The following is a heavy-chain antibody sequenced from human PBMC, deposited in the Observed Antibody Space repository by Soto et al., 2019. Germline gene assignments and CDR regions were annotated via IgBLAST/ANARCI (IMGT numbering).Heavy chain of an antibody. CDR1: GYTFTDYA. CDR3: ARENDSGYGCFDS. J-gene: IGHJ4*02. CDR2: INAGNGHT. V-gene: IGHV1-3*01. D-gene: IGHD5-12*01. Sequence: QVQVVQSGAEVKKPGASVKVSCKASGYTFTDYAIHWVRQAPGQRPEWMGWINAGNGHTRYSQKFQGRVTITRDTSATTAYMELSSLRSEDTAVYYCARENDSGYGCFDSWGRGTLVTVSS.